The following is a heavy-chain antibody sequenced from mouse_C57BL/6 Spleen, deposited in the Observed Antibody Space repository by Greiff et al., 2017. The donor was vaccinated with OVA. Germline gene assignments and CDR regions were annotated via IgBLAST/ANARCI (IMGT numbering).Heavy chain of an antibody. CDR1: GFTFSSYA. J-gene: IGHJ1*03. CDR2: ISSGGDYI. D-gene: IGHD2-5*01. CDR3: TREGSNSWYFDV. Sequence: DVQLVESGEGLVKPGGSLKLSCAASGFTFSSYAMSWVRQTPEKRLEWVAYISSGGDYIYYADTVKGRFTISRDNARNTLYLQMSSLKSEDTAMYYCTREGSNSWYFDVWGTGTTVTVSS. V-gene: IGHV5-9-1*02.